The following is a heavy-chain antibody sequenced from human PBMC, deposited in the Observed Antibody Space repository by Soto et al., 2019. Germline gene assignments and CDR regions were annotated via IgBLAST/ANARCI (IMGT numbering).Heavy chain of an antibody. V-gene: IGHV1-18*01. Sequence: ASVKVSCKASGYTFTSYGISWVRQAPGQGLEWMGWISAYNGNTNYAQKLQGRVTMTTDTSTSTAYMELRSLRSDDTAVYYCARTRYNWNYVGPDDAFDIWGQGTMVTVS. CDR2: ISAYNGNT. D-gene: IGHD1-7*01. J-gene: IGHJ3*02. CDR1: GYTFTSYG. CDR3: ARTRYNWNYVGPDDAFDI.